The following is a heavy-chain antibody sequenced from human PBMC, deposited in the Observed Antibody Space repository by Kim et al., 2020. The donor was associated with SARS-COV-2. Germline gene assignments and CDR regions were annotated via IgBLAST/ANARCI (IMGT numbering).Heavy chain of an antibody. CDR1: GGSISSGGYY. Sequence: SETLSLTCTVSGGSISSGGYYWSWIRQHPGKGLEWIGYIYYSGSTYYNPSLKSRVTISVDTSKNQFSLKLSSVTAADTAVYYCARGASSSWRYYYYGMDVWGQGTTVTVSS. CDR2: IYYSGST. CDR3: ARGASSSWRYYYYGMDV. V-gene: IGHV4-31*03. J-gene: IGHJ6*02. D-gene: IGHD6-13*01.